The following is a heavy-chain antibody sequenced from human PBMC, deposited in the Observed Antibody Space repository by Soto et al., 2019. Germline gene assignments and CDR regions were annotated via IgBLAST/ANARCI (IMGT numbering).Heavy chain of an antibody. Sequence: ASVKVSCKASGGTFSSYAISWVRQATGQGLEYLGWMNPNSGNTGYVQKFQGRVTMTRDTSISTAYMELSSLRSEDTAVYFCARGVKYGAYSRWFDPWGHGTLVTVSS. CDR3: ARGVKYGAYSRWFDP. CDR1: GGTFSSYA. V-gene: IGHV1-8*02. D-gene: IGHD4-17*01. CDR2: MNPNSGNT. J-gene: IGHJ5*02.